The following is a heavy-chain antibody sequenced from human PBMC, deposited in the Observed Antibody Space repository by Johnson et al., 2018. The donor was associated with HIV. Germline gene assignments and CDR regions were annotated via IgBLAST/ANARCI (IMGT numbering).Heavy chain of an antibody. CDR1: GFIFSSHA. D-gene: IGHD1-7*01. V-gene: IGHV3-64*01. J-gene: IGHJ3*02. Sequence: EVQLVESGGGLVQPGGSLRLSCAASGFIFSSHAMHWVRQAPGKGLEYVSAISSNGGSTFYANSVKGRFTISRDNSKNTLYLQMGSLRAEDMAVYYCAREHLELPSSAFDIWGQGTMVTVSS. CDR2: ISSNGGST. CDR3: AREHLELPSSAFDI.